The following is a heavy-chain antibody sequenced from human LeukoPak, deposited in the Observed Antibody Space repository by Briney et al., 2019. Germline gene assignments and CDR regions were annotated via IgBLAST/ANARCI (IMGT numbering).Heavy chain of an antibody. J-gene: IGHJ1*01. CDR2: INTDGRIT. Sequence: PGGSLRLSCAASGFTFSGYWMHWVRQAPGKGLVWVSRINTDGRITSYADSVKGRFTISRDNAKNTLYLQMNSLRAEDTAVYYCAKDATYSSSWYQVEYFQHWGQGTLVTVSS. CDR1: GFTFSGYW. CDR3: AKDATYSSSWYQVEYFQH. V-gene: IGHV3-74*01. D-gene: IGHD6-13*01.